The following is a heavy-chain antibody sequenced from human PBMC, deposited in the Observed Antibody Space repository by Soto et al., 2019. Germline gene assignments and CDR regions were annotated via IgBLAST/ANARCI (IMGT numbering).Heavy chain of an antibody. D-gene: IGHD3-10*01. CDR1: GGSVSSGSYY. CDR3: ARESTGGYYGSGSYYNADGMNV. CDR2: IYYSGST. V-gene: IGHV4-61*01. Sequence: SETLPLTCTVSGGSVSSGSYYWSWIRQPPGKGLEWIGYIYYSGSTNYNPSLKSRVTISVDTSKNQFSLKLSSVTAADTAVYYCARESTGGYYGSGSYYNADGMNVWGQGTTVTVSS. J-gene: IGHJ6*02.